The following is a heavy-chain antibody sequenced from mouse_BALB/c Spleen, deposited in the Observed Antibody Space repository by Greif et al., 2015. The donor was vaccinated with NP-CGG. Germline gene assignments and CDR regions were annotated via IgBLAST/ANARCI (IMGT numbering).Heavy chain of an antibody. J-gene: IGHJ4*01. Sequence: EVMLVESGGGLVKPGGSLKLSCAASGFTFSSYAMSWVRQTPEKRLEWVASISSGGSTYYPDSVKGRFTISRDNARNILYLQMSSLRSEDTAMYYCARAGYGGAMDYWGQGTSVTVSS. CDR1: GFTFSSYA. D-gene: IGHD2-10*02. CDR2: ISSGGST. CDR3: ARAGYGGAMDY. V-gene: IGHV5-6-5*01.